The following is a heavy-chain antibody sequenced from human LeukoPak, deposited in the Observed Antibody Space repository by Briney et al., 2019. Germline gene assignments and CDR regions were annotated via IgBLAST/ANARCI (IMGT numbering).Heavy chain of an antibody. J-gene: IGHJ4*02. CDR1: GGSISSYY. CDR3: ATGPLRNSVSWDY. Sequence: SETLSLTCTVSGGSISSYYWSWIRQPPGTGPEWIGYIYYSGSTNYNPSLKSRVTISVDTSKNQFSLKLSSVTAADTAVYYCATGPLRNSVSWDYWGQGTLVTVSS. V-gene: IGHV4-59*01. D-gene: IGHD2-8*01. CDR2: IYYSGST.